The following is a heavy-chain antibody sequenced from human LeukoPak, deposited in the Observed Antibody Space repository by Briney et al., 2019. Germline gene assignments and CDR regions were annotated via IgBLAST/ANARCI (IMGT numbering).Heavy chain of an antibody. D-gene: IGHD6-6*01. CDR1: GFTFSSYW. CDR3: ARGQNVRPSAFFDS. V-gene: IGHV3-7*01. J-gene: IGHJ4*02. CDR2: IKEDGRET. Sequence: PGGSLRLSCAASGFTFSSYWMSWVRQAPGKGLEWVANIKEDGRETYYLDSVKGRFTISRDNAKNSLDLQMNSLRVEDTAIYYCARGQNVRPSAFFDSWGQGTLVTASS.